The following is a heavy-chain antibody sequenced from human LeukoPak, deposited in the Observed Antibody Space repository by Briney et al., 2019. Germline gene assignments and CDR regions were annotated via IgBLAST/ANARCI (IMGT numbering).Heavy chain of an antibody. CDR3: ARDLWQGLRYFDWLLGAFDI. D-gene: IGHD3-9*01. CDR1: GFTFSSYS. CDR2: FSGSGGST. Sequence: GGSLRLSCAASGFTFSSYSMMWVRQAPGKGLECISGFSGSGGSTYYADSVKGRFTISRDNAKNSLYLQMNSLRAEDTAVYYCARDLWQGLRYFDWLLGAFDIWGQGTMVTVSS. V-gene: IGHV3-48*01. J-gene: IGHJ3*02.